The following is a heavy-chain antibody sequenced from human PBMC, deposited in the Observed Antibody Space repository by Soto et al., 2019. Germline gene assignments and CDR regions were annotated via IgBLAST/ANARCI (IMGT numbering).Heavy chain of an antibody. CDR1: GYTFTSYD. Sequence: GASVKVSCKASGYTFTSYDINWVRQATGQGLEWMGWMNPNSGNTGYAQKFQGRVTMTRNTSISTAYMELSSLRSEDTAVYYCARSMVRGVIRWGQNWFDPRGQGTLVTVSS. J-gene: IGHJ5*02. D-gene: IGHD3-10*01. V-gene: IGHV1-8*01. CDR3: ARSMVRGVIRWGQNWFDP. CDR2: MNPNSGNT.